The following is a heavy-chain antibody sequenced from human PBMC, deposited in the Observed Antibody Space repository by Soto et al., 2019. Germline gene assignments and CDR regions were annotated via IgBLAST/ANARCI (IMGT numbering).Heavy chain of an antibody. J-gene: IGHJ6*02. Sequence: QAQLVQSGAEVKKPGASVKVSCKASGYTFYSHSISWVRQAPGQGLEWMGRISGDNGNTKYAQKFRGRVTMATDTXSSTVNMALSTCRADDTAVSYLATCIQQDYYYGRDVWAQGTTVTVS. CDR2: ISGDNGNT. CDR1: GYTFYSHS. CDR3: ATCIQQDYYYGRDV. V-gene: IGHV1-18*01. D-gene: IGHD5-18*01.